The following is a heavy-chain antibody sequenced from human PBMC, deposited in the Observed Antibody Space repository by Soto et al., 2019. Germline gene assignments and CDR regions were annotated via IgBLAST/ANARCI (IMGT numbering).Heavy chain of an antibody. CDR1: GFTFSRYA. J-gene: IGHJ6*02. Sequence: QVQLVESGGGVVQPGRSLRLSCAASGFTFSRYAMHWVRQAPGKGLEWVAVISYDGSNKYYADSVKGRFTISRDNSKNTLYLQMNSLSAEDTAVYYCARRYQRWGYYYGMDVWGQGTTVTVSS. CDR2: ISYDGSNK. CDR3: ARRYQRWGYYYGMDV. D-gene: IGHD2-2*01. V-gene: IGHV3-30-3*01.